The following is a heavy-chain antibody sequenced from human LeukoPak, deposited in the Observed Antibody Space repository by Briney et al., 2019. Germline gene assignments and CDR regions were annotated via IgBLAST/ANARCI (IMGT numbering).Heavy chain of an antibody. CDR2: ISGSASTT. CDR3: ARTTRILGASLVDY. V-gene: IGHV3-23*01. J-gene: IGHJ4*02. Sequence: PGGSLRLSCAASGFYFDYYAMSWVRQPPGQGLEWVSTISGSASTTFYADAVKGRFTISRDNSQNTLFLQMNSLRADDTAVYHCARTTRILGASLVDYWGQGIQVTVSS. CDR1: GFYFDYYA. D-gene: IGHD1-26*01.